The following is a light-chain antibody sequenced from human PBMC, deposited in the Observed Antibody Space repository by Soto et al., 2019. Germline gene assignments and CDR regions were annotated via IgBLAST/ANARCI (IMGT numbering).Light chain of an antibody. J-gene: IGKJ5*01. CDR1: QNINRY. V-gene: IGKV3-11*01. CDR2: DAS. CDR3: QQRSNWPIT. Sequence: EIVLTQSPATLSLSPGERATLSCRASQNINRYLAWYHQKPGQPPRLPIYDASTRATGIPARFSGSGSGTDFTLTISSLEPEDFAVYYCQQRSNWPITFGQGTRLEIK.